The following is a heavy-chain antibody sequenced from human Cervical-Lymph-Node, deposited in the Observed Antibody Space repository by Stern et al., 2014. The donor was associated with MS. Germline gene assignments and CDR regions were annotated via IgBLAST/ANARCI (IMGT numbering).Heavy chain of an antibody. V-gene: IGHV1-69*02. Sequence: QVQLVQSGAEVKKPGSSVKVSCKASGGIFSTHTISWGRQAPGQGLEWLGRINPKPGDVTRLPDLGGRITFNADRSTRTVFMELRSLTSADTAVYFCASGKYSFGSGPESWGQGTLVIVSS. CDR2: INPKPGDV. J-gene: IGHJ4*02. CDR3: ASGKYSFGSGPES. D-gene: IGHD3-10*01. CDR1: GGIFSTHT.